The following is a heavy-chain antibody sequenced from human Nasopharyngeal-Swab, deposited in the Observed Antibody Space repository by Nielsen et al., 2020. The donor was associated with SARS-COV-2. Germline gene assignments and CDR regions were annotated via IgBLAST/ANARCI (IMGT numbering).Heavy chain of an antibody. CDR1: GFTFSSYS. CDR3: AREDPIAVAGNLDY. D-gene: IGHD6-19*01. V-gene: IGHV3-30*03. Sequence: GSLKISCAASGFTFSSYSMNWVRQAPGKGLEWVAVISYDGSNKYYADSVKGRFTISRDNSKNTLYLQMNSLRAEDTAVYYCAREDPIAVAGNLDYWGQGTLVTVSS. CDR2: ISYDGSNK. J-gene: IGHJ4*02.